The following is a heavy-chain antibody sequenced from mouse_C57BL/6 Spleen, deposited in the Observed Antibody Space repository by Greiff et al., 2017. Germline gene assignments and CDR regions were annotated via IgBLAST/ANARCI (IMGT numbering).Heavy chain of an antibody. V-gene: IGHV1-22*01. D-gene: IGHD1-1*01. J-gene: IGHJ3*01. CDR2: INPNNGGT. Sequence: EVKLQESGPELVKPGASVKMSCTASGYTFTDYNMHWVKQSHGKSLEWIGYINPNNGGTSYNQKFKGKATLTVNKSSSTAYMELRSLTSEDSAVYYCARTVYYGSSPFAYWGQGTLVTVSA. CDR1: GYTFTDYN. CDR3: ARTVYYGSSPFAY.